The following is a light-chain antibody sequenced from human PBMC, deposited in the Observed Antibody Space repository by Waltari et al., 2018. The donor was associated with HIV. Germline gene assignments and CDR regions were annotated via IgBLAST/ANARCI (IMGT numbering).Light chain of an antibody. Sequence: QSALTQPPSVSGSLGQSVTISCTGTSSDIGAYNLVSVYQQSPGTATKLRIYEVTHRPSGVPVLFSGSKSGNTAALTISGLQADDDAEYYCSSYTTSSTGVFGGGTKLTVL. CDR2: EVT. CDR1: SSDIGAYNL. CDR3: SSYTTSSTGV. V-gene: IGLV2-18*02. J-gene: IGLJ3*02.